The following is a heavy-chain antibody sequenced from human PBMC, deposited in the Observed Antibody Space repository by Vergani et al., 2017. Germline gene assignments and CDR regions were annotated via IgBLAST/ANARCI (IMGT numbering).Heavy chain of an antibody. V-gene: IGHV3-23*01. J-gene: IGHJ4*02. CDR2: LSASDRRT. D-gene: IGHD3-16*01. CDR3: TIDRLDNTYAYFEY. Sequence: EVQLLESGGDLVQPGGSLRLSCSASGFTFIMHAMSWVRQAPGKGLEWVSTLSASDRRTHYADSVKGRFTIARDNSKNTLLLHMNSLRPEDTAVYFCTIDRLDNTYAYFEYWGQGTLVTVSP. CDR1: GFTFIMHA.